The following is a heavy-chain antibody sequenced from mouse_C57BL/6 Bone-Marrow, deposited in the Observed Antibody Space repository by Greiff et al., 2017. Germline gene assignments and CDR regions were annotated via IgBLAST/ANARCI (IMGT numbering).Heavy chain of an antibody. CDR1: GFTFSNYW. CDR3: TEGLRRGGY. D-gene: IGHD2-2*01. Sequence: DVQLVESGGGLVQPGGSMKLSCVASGFTFSNYWMNWVRQSPEKGLEWVAQIRLKSDNYATHYAESVKGRFTISRDDSKSSVYLQMNNLRAEDTGIYYCTEGLRRGGYWGQGTTLTVSS. J-gene: IGHJ2*01. V-gene: IGHV6-3*01. CDR2: IRLKSDNYAT.